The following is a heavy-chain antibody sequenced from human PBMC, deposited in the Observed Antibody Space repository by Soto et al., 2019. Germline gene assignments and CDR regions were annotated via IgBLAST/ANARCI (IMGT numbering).Heavy chain of an antibody. CDR2: IIPIFGTA. Sequence: ASVKVSCKASGGTFSSYAISWVRQAPGQGLEWMGGIIPIFGTANYAQKFQGRVTITADESTSTAYMELSSLRSEDTAVYYCASATVTISGGFGDAFDIWGQGTMVTFSS. CDR1: GGTFSSYA. V-gene: IGHV1-69*13. J-gene: IGHJ3*02. CDR3: ASATVTISGGFGDAFDI. D-gene: IGHD4-17*01.